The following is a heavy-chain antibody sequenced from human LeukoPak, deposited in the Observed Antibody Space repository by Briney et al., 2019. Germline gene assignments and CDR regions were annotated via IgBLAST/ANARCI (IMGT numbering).Heavy chain of an antibody. J-gene: IGHJ4*02. CDR3: AKEIDYDSSGYYSNFDY. CDR1: GFTFSSYG. V-gene: IGHV3-23*01. Sequence: PGGTLGLSCAASGFTFSSYGMTWVRQAPGKGLEWVSIISGSGDTTYYADSVKGRFTISRDNSKNTLYLQTNSLRVDDTAVYYCAKEIDYDSSGYYSNFDYWGQGTLVTVSS. D-gene: IGHD3-22*01. CDR2: ISGSGDTT.